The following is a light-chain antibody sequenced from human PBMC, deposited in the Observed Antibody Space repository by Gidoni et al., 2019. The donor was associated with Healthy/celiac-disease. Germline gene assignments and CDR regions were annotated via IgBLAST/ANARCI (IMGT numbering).Light chain of an antibody. Sequence: DLQMTQSPSSVSASVGDRVTITCRASQGSSSWLAWYQQKPGKAPKLLIYAASRLQSGVPSRFSGSGSGTDVTLTISSLQPEDFATYYCQQANSFPPMLTFGGGTKVEIK. V-gene: IGKV1-12*01. CDR3: QQANSFPPMLT. CDR1: QGSSSW. CDR2: AAS. J-gene: IGKJ4*01.